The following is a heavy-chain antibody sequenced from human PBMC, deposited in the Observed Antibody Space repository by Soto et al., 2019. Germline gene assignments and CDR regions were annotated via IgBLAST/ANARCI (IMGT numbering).Heavy chain of an antibody. CDR2: IIPIFGTA. D-gene: IGHD2-15*01. V-gene: IGHV1-69*01. Sequence: QVQLVQSGAEVKKPGSSVKVSCKASGGTFSSYAISWVRQAPGQGLEWMGGIIPIFGTANYAQKFQGRVTITADESTSTAYMELSSLRSEDTAVYYCVGRYCSGGSCYPIFDYWGQGTLVTVSS. CDR3: VGRYCSGGSCYPIFDY. J-gene: IGHJ4*02. CDR1: GGTFSSYA.